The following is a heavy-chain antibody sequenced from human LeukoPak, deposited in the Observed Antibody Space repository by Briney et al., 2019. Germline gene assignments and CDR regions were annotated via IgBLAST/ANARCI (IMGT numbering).Heavy chain of an antibody. Sequence: QPGGSLRLFCIVSGFSFSNYWMTWVRQAPGKGLEWMANINQDESETNYVDSVKGRFIISRDNAKNSVFLRMNSLRAEDTAMYYCARVRSPPEDNSNYRPVDQWGQGILVTVSS. CDR3: ARVRSPPEDNSNYRPVDQ. V-gene: IGHV3-7*03. D-gene: IGHD1-1*01. CDR2: INQDESET. J-gene: IGHJ4*02. CDR1: GFSFSNYW.